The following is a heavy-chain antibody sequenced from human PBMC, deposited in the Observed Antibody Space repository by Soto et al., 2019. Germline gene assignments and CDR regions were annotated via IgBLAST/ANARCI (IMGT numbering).Heavy chain of an antibody. V-gene: IGHV3-30*03. CDR3: ARDRSNTWTFDY. CDR1: GFTFSTYG. CDR2: ISYDGGEN. Sequence: GGSLRLSCAASGFTFSTYGMHWVRQAPGKGLEWVAFISYDGGENFYGDSVKGRFTISRDDSKNTLYLQMNSLRVEDTALYYCARDRSNTWTFDYWGQGTLVTVSS. D-gene: IGHD2-2*01. J-gene: IGHJ4*02.